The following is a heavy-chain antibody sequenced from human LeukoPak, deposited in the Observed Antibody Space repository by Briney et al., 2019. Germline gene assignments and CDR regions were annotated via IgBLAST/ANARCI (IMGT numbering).Heavy chain of an antibody. V-gene: IGHV3-73*01. CDR3: TRALITPVSWFDP. CDR2: IRSKANNYAT. D-gene: IGHD4-23*01. CDR1: GFTFSDSA. J-gene: IGHJ5*02. Sequence: GGSLRLSCAASGFTFSDSAIHWVRQASGEGLEWVARIRSKANNYATSYAASVKGRFNISRDDSKNTAYLQMNSLKTEDTAVYYCTRALITPVSWFDPWGQGTLVTVSS.